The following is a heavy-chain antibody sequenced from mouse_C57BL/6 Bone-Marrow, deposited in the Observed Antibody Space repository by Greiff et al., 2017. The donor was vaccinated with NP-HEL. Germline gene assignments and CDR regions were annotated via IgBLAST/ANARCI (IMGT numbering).Heavy chain of an antibody. Sequence: VQLQQSGPELVKPGASVKIPCKASGYTFTDYNMDWVKQSHGKSLEWIGYINPNNGGTIYKQKFKGKATWTVDKSSSTAYMELRSLASEDTAVYYGARGRPYVNVAWFAYWGQGTLGTVSA. J-gene: IGHJ3*01. CDR2: INPNNGGT. D-gene: IGHD2-1*01. V-gene: IGHV1-18*01. CDR1: GYTFTDYN. CDR3: ARGRPYVNVAWFAY.